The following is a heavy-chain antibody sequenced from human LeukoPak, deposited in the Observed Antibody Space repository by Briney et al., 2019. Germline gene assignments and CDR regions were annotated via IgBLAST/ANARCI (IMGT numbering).Heavy chain of an antibody. CDR1: GGSFSGYY. V-gene: IGHV4-34*01. J-gene: IGHJ6*03. CDR3: ARRDYNILTDYYYYYMDA. D-gene: IGHD3-9*01. CDR2: INQSGST. Sequence: SESLSLTCAVYGGSFSGYYWRWIRQPPGRGLEWIGEINQSGSTNYNPSRKSRVTISVDTSKNQFSLKLSSVTAADTAVYYCARRDYNILTDYYYYYMDAGGKGTTVTTSS.